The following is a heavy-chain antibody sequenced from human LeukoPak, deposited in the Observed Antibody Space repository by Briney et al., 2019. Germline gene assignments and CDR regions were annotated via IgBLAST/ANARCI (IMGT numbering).Heavy chain of an antibody. CDR3: PRSSHAFDY. V-gene: IGHV4-59*08. CDR2: IYYSGST. J-gene: IGHJ4*02. CDR1: GGSISSYY. Sequence: SETLSLTCTVSGGSISSYYWRWLRQPPGKGLEWIGYIYYSGSTNYNPSLNSRVSISVDSSKNHFSLKLSSVTAAYTAVYYFPRSSHAFDYWGQGTLVTASS.